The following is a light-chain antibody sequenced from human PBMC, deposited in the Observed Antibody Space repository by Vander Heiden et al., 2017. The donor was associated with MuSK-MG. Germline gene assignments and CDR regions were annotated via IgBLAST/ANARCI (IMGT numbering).Light chain of an antibody. CDR3: TSYTSRSTVI. CDR1: SSDVGSYNR. Sequence: QSALTQPPSVSGSPGLSVTSSCSGTSSDVGSYNRVPWYQQPPATPHILMCYEVSNRPSGVPDRFSASKAGTTASPNISGLQAEDDAYYYSTSYTSRSTVIFGGGTKLTVL. J-gene: IGLJ2*01. V-gene: IGLV2-18*02. CDR2: EVS.